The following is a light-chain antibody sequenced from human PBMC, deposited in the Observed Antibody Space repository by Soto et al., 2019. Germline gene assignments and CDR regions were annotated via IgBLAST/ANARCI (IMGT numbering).Light chain of an antibody. CDR1: QSISNY. J-gene: IGKJ5*01. Sequence: DMHVTQSPYSLCASVGDKVTITCRASQSISNYLNWYQQKTGKAPKILIYAESSLQSGVQSRLSGSGSGTDLNLTISSLQPEDFATYFCQKTDTTPIACGQGTRLEI. V-gene: IGKV1-39*01. CDR3: QKTDTTPIA. CDR2: AES.